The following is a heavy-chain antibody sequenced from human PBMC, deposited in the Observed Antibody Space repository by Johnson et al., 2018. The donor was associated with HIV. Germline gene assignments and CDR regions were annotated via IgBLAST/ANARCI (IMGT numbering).Heavy chain of an antibody. CDR1: GFTFFSYG. CDR2: ISYDGSNK. J-gene: IGHJ3*02. CDR3: ARDWNNWNYGVPDAFDI. Sequence: QMLLVESGGGVVQPGRSLRLSCVASGFTFFSYGMHWVRQAPGKGLEWVAVISYDGSNKYYADSVKGRFTISRDNSKNTLYLQMNSLRAEDTAVYYCARDWNNWNYGVPDAFDIWGQGTVVTVSS. D-gene: IGHD1-7*01. V-gene: IGHV3-30*03.